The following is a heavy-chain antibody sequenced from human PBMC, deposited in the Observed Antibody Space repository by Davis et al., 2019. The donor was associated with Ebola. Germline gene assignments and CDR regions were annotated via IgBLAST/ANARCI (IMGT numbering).Heavy chain of an antibody. V-gene: IGHV1-18*01. J-gene: IGHJ4*02. Sequence: AASVKVSCKASGCTFTSYAMHWVRQAPGQRLEWMGWISAYNGNTNYAQKLQGRVTMTTDTSTSTAYMELRSLRSDDTAVYYCARDRVATYYFDYWGQGTLVTVSS. CDR2: ISAYNGNT. D-gene: IGHD5-12*01. CDR3: ARDRVATYYFDY. CDR1: GCTFTSYA.